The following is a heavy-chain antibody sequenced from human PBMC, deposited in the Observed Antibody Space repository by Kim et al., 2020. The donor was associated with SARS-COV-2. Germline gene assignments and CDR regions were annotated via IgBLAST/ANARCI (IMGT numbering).Heavy chain of an antibody. CDR1: GFTFSDYY. Sequence: GGSLRLSCAASGFTFSDYYMSWIRQAPGKGLEWVSYISSSSSYTNYADSVKGRFTISRDNAKNSLYLQMNSLRAEDTAVYYCARDKGTVGIAAAGGFSAGYYGMDVWGQGTTVTVSS. J-gene: IGHJ6*02. D-gene: IGHD6-13*01. CDR2: ISSSSSYT. V-gene: IGHV3-11*06. CDR3: ARDKGTVGIAAAGGFSAGYYGMDV.